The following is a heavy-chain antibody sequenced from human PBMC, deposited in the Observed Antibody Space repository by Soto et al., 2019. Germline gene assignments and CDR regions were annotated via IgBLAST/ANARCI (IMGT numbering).Heavy chain of an antibody. V-gene: IGHV2-5*02. CDR3: AHIYSGSSLPEYYYCGMDV. CDR1: GFSLSTSGVG. CDR2: IYWDDDK. Sequence: QITLKESGPTLVKPTQTLTLTCTFSGFSLSTSGVGVGWIRQPPGKALEWLALIYWDDDKRYSPSLKSRLTITKHTSKNQVVRTSTNMDPVDTATYYCAHIYSGSSLPEYYYCGMDVWGPGTTGNGSS. J-gene: IGHJ6*02. D-gene: IGHD6-6*01.